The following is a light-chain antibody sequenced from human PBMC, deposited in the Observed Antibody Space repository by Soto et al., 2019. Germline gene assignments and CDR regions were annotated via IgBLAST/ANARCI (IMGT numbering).Light chain of an antibody. CDR1: QSIRSW. CDR2: KAS. V-gene: IGKV1-5*03. Sequence: DIQMTQSPSSLSASLGDTVTITCRASQSIRSWLSWYQHKPGKAPNLLIYKASTLESGVPSRFSGSGSGTEFTLTISSLQPDDFATYYCQQYDSSPWTFGQGTKVEVK. CDR3: QQYDSSPWT. J-gene: IGKJ1*01.